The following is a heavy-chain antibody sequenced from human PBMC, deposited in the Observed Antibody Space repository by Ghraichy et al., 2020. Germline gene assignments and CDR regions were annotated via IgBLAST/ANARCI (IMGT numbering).Heavy chain of an antibody. J-gene: IGHJ6*02. CDR1: GYTLTELS. Sequence: SVKVSCKVSGYTLTELSMHWVRQAPGKGLEWMGGFDPEDGETIYAQKFQGRVTMTEDTSTDTAYMELSSLRSEDTAVYYCATGRGGYCSGGSCYQYYYYGMDVWGQGTTVTVSS. D-gene: IGHD2-15*01. V-gene: IGHV1-24*01. CDR3: ATGRGGYCSGGSCYQYYYYGMDV. CDR2: FDPEDGET.